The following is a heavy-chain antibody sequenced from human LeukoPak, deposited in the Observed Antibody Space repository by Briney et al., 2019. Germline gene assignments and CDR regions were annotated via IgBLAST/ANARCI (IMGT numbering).Heavy chain of an antibody. CDR1: GGSISSYY. CDR2: IYTSGST. Sequence: KPSETLSLTCTVSGGSISSYYWSWIRQPAGKGPEWIGRIYTSGSTNYNPSLKSRVTMSVDTSKNQFSLKLSSVTAADTAVYYCARAKFSTYYPQGFYFDYWGQGTLVTVSS. D-gene: IGHD3-10*01. V-gene: IGHV4-4*07. J-gene: IGHJ4*02. CDR3: ARAKFSTYYPQGFYFDY.